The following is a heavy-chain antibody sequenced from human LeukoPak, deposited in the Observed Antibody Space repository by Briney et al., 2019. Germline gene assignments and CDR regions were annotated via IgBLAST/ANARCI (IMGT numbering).Heavy chain of an antibody. CDR3: ATYRQVLLPFES. Sequence: PGGSLRLSCAASGFTFSSYAMHWVRQPPGKGLEWVSSIFPSGGEIHYADSVRGRFTISRDNSKSTLSLQMNSLRVEDTAIYYCATYRQVLLPFESWGQGTLVTVSS. J-gene: IGHJ4*02. CDR2: IFPSGGEI. V-gene: IGHV3-23*01. D-gene: IGHD5-18*01. CDR1: GFTFSSYA.